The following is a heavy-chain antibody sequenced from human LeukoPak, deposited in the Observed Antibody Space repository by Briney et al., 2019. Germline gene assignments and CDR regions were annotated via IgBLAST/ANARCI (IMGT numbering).Heavy chain of an antibody. CDR2: IHYTGST. CDR3: ARPPAGYCSGGSCFGGA. V-gene: IGHV4-59*08. J-gene: IGHJ3*01. D-gene: IGHD2-15*01. Sequence: PSETLSLTCTVSGGSITNFYWSWVRQPPGKGLELIGYIHYTGSTFYNPSLKSRVTISVDMSKNQFSLKLSSVTAADTAVYYCARPPAGYCSGGSCFGGAWGQGTMVTVSS. CDR1: GGSITNFY.